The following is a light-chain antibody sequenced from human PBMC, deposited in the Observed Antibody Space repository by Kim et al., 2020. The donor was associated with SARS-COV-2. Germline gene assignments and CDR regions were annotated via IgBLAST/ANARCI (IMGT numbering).Light chain of an antibody. J-gene: IGLJ3*02. CDR1: SSDVDDYDF. V-gene: IGLV2-8*01. Sequence: PGQSVALTGTGTSSDVDDYDFVSWYQHHPGKAPQLMIYDVTKRASGVPDRFSGSKSGNTASLTVSGLQAEDEADYYCTSYAGRGMFGGGTQLTVL. CDR3: TSYAGRGM. CDR2: DVT.